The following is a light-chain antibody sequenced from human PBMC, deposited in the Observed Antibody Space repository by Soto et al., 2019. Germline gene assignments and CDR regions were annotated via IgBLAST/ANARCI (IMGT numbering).Light chain of an antibody. J-gene: IGKJ4*01. Sequence: DIVMTQSPLSLPVTPGEPASISCRSSQNLLHSNGYNYLDWYLQKPGQSPQLLIFLGSNRASGVPGRFSGSGSGTDFTLKISRVEAEDVRVYYCMQSLQSPLTFGGGTKVESK. CDR1: QNLLHSNGYNY. CDR3: MQSLQSPLT. CDR2: LGS. V-gene: IGKV2-28*01.